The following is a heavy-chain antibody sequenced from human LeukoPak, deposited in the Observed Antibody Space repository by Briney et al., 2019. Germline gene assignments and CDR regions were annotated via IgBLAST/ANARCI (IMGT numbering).Heavy chain of an antibody. CDR1: GYTLTELS. D-gene: IGHD6-13*01. Sequence: GASAKVSCKVSGYTLTELSMHWVRQAPGKGLEWMGGFDPEDGETIYAQKFQGRVTMTEDTSTDTAYMELSSLRSEDTAVYYCATDPGIAAAGTPYYFDYWGQGTLVTVSS. V-gene: IGHV1-24*01. CDR3: ATDPGIAAAGTPYYFDY. J-gene: IGHJ4*02. CDR2: FDPEDGET.